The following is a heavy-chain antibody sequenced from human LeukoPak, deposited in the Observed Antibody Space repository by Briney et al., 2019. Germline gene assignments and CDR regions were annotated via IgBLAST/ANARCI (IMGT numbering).Heavy chain of an antibody. CDR1: GGTFSSYA. CDR3: ARSFGSAMADDAFDI. V-gene: IGHV1-69*01. D-gene: IGHD5-18*01. J-gene: IGHJ3*02. CDR2: IIPIFGTA. Sequence: SVKVSCKASGGTFSSYAISWVRQAPGRGLEWMGGIIPIFGTANYAQKFQGRVTITADESTSTAYMELSSLRSEDTAVYYCARSFGSAMADDAFDIWGQGTMVTVSS.